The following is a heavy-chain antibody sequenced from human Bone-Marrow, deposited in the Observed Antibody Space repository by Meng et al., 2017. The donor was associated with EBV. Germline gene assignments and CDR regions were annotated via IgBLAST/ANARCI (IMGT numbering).Heavy chain of an antibody. Sequence: QVQLVESGGGVVQPGRSLRLSWSASGFTFSSYALHWVRQAPGKGLEWVAVISYDGSNKYYADSVKGRFTISRDNSKNTLYLQMNSLRAEDTAVYYCARDIRGVPVYQLPVDAFDIWGQGTMGNVSS. CDR1: GFTFSSYA. V-gene: IGHV3-30-3*01. CDR2: ISYDGSNK. J-gene: IGHJ3*02. CDR3: ARDIRGVPVYQLPVDAFDI. D-gene: IGHD2-2*01.